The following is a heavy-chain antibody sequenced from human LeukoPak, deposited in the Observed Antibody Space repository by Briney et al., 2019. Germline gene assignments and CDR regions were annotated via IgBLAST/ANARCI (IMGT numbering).Heavy chain of an antibody. Sequence: RGCLRLSCAPSGFTFTSYSMNWVRQAPGKGLEWVSSISISISYIYYADSVKGRFTISRDNAKNSLYLQMTSLRAEDTPVNNFARDVARWYHPTFDYWGQGTRVTVSS. CDR2: ISISISYI. V-gene: IGHV3-21*01. J-gene: IGHJ4*02. CDR3: ARDVARWYHPTFDY. D-gene: IGHD6-13*01. CDR1: GFTFTSYS.